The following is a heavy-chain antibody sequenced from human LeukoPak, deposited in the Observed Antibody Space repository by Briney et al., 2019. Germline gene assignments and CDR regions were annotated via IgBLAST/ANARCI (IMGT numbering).Heavy chain of an antibody. CDR1: GGSISSSSYY. CDR3: ARGRYCSGGSCYSRPFDY. D-gene: IGHD2-15*01. CDR2: INHSGST. V-gene: IGHV4-39*07. Sequence: SETLSLTCTVSGGSISSSSYYWSWIRQPPGKGLEWIGEINHSGSTNYNPSLKSRVTISVDTSKNQFSLKLSSVTAADTAVYYCARGRYCSGGSCYSRPFDYWGQGTLVTVSS. J-gene: IGHJ4*02.